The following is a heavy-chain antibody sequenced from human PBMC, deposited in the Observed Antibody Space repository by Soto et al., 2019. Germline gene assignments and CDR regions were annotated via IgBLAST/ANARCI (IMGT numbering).Heavy chain of an antibody. V-gene: IGHV1-18*01. J-gene: IGHJ4*02. CDR3: ARGHGFLDY. CDR2: ISNSKGQT. Sequence: VASVKVSCKASGYIFTSYGFTWVRQAPGQGLEWMGWISNSKGQTKYGQNFRGRVTMTTDTSTNTAYLELRSLRSDDTAVYYCARGHGFLDYWGQGTLVTVSS. CDR1: GYIFTSYG. D-gene: IGHD6-25*01.